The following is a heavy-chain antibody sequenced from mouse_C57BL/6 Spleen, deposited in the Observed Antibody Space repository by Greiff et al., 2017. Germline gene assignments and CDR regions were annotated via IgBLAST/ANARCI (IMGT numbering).Heavy chain of an antibody. Sequence: EVQLQESGPGLVKPSQSLSLTCSVTGYSITSGYYWNWIRQFPGNKLEWMGYISYDGSNNYNPSLKNRISITRDTSKNQFFLKLNSVTTEDTATYYCARDPLTTDYAMDYWGQGTSVTVSS. CDR1: GYSITSGYY. CDR3: ARDPLTTDYAMDY. V-gene: IGHV3-6*01. CDR2: ISYDGSN. D-gene: IGHD1-1*01. J-gene: IGHJ4*01.